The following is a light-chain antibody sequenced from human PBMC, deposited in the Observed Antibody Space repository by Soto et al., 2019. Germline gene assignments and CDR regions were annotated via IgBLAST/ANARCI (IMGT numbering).Light chain of an antibody. Sequence: DIQLTQSPSTLSAAVGDSVTITCRASQNIRNLLAWYQQKPGKAPKLLIYKASSLESGVPSRFSGSGSGTEFTLTINSLQADDFATYYCQQHNSFSITFGQGTRLEIK. CDR3: QQHNSFSIT. CDR1: QNIRNL. CDR2: KAS. J-gene: IGKJ5*01. V-gene: IGKV1-5*03.